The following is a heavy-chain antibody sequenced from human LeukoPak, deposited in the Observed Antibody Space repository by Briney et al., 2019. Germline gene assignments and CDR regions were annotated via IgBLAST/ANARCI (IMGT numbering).Heavy chain of an antibody. CDR2: IYYSGST. D-gene: IGHD6-19*01. CDR1: GGSISSGDYY. J-gene: IGHJ4*02. V-gene: IGHV4-30-4*08. Sequence: SQTLSLTCTVSGGSISSGDYYWSWIRQPPGKGLEWIGYIYYSGSTYYNPSLKSRVTISVDTSKNQFSLKLSSVTAADTAVCYCARDPGYSSGWVFDYWGQGTLVTVSS. CDR3: ARDPGYSSGWVFDY.